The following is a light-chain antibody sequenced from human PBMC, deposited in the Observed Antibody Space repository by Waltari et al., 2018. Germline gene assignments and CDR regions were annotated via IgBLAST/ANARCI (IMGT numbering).Light chain of an antibody. CDR2: GQN. CDR1: RLRRYY. CDR3: HSRDTSSTRL. V-gene: IGLV3-19*01. Sequence: SSELTQDPAVSVAFGQTVRSTCQGDRLRRYYASWYQHRPGQAPILVLYGQNNRPSGGPDRFSGSTSGNTASLTITRAQAEDEGDYYCHSRDTSSTRLFGGGTRVTV. J-gene: IGLJ2*01.